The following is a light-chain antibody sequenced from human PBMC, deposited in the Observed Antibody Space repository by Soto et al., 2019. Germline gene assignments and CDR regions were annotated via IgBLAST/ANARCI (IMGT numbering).Light chain of an antibody. CDR2: DAS. CDR1: QNVNSW. Sequence: DIQMTQSPSTLSASVGDRVTITCRASQNVNSWVAWYQQKPVKAPKFLIYDASNLESGVPSRFSGRGSGTEFTLTISSLQPDDFATYYCQRYNSNSRTFGQGTRV. J-gene: IGKJ1*01. CDR3: QRYNSNSRT. V-gene: IGKV1-5*01.